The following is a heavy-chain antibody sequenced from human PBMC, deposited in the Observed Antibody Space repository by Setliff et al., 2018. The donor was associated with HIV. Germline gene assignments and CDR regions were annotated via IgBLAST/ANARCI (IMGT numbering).Heavy chain of an antibody. CDR3: ARAGGGATDQAFDI. CDR1: GYSFTSYF. D-gene: IGHD2-2*01. CDR2: IDPNGGAT. J-gene: IGHJ3*02. Sequence: VASVKVSCKAFGYSFTSYFLHWVRQAPGQGLEWLGIIDPNGGATNNAQKLQGRLTVTTDTSTSTLYMELSNLRSDDTAVYYCARAGGGATDQAFDIWGQGTMVTV. V-gene: IGHV1-46*01.